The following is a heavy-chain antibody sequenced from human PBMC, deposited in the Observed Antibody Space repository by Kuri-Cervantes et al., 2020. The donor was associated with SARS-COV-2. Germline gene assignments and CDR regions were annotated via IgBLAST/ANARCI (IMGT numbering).Heavy chain of an antibody. Sequence: GESLKISCAASGFTFSSYWMSWVRQAPGKGLEWVGNIKQDGSEKYYVDSVKGRFTISRDNAKNSLYLQMNSLRAEDTAVYYCARARMAGPFDYWGQGTLVTVSS. CDR1: GFTFSSYW. D-gene: IGHD5-24*01. CDR3: ARARMAGPFDY. CDR2: IKQDGSEK. J-gene: IGHJ4*02. V-gene: IGHV3-7*01.